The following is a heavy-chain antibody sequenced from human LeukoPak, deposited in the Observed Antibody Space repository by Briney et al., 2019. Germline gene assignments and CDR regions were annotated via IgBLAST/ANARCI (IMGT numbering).Heavy chain of an antibody. J-gene: IGHJ4*02. CDR1: GGSISSYY. Sequence: SETLSLTCTVSGGSISSYYWSWIRQPPGKGLEWIGEINHSGSTNYNPSLKSRVTISVDTSKNQFSLKLSSVTAADTAVYYCARSTYYYGSGELDYWGQGTLVTVSS. D-gene: IGHD3-10*01. CDR3: ARSTYYYGSGELDY. V-gene: IGHV4-34*01. CDR2: INHSGST.